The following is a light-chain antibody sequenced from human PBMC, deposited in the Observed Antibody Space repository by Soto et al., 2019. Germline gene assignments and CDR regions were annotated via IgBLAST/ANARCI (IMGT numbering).Light chain of an antibody. Sequence: DIQMTQSPSSLSASVGDRVTITCRASQSISSYLNWYQQKPGKAPKLLTYAASSLQSGVPSRFSGSGSGTDFTLTISSLQPEDFATYYCQQSYSTPPITFGQGTHWRL. CDR2: AAS. CDR1: QSISSY. V-gene: IGKV1-39*01. CDR3: QQSYSTPPIT. J-gene: IGKJ5*01.